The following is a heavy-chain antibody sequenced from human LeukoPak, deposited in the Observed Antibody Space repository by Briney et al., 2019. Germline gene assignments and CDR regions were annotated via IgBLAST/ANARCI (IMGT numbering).Heavy chain of an antibody. CDR2: MYYGGTS. Sequence: PSETLSLTCTVSGGSISSGSYYWAWLRQTPGKGLEWIGSMYYGGTSYYNPSLKSRVTISLDTSKNQITMKLSSVTAADTAVYYSARHRDYYDSNGYQTPYFDFWGQGTLVTVSS. CDR3: ARHRDYYDSNGYQTPYFDF. D-gene: IGHD3-22*01. V-gene: IGHV4-39*01. J-gene: IGHJ4*02. CDR1: GGSISSGSYY.